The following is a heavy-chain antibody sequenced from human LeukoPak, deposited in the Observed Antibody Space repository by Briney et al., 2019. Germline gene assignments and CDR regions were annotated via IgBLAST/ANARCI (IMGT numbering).Heavy chain of an antibody. CDR2: INPNSGGT. CDR3: ARGGPLRYFDWSLFGGMDV. D-gene: IGHD3-9*01. CDR1: GYTFTGYY. V-gene: IGHV1-2*02. Sequence: ASVKVSCKASGYTFTGYYMHWVRQAPGQGLEWMGWINPNSGGTNYAQKFQGRVTMTRDTSISTAYMELSRLRSDDTAVYYCARGGPLRYFDWSLFGGMDVWGQGTTVTVSS. J-gene: IGHJ6*02.